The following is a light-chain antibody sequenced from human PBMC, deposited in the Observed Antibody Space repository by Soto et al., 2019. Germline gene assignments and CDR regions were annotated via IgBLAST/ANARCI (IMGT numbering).Light chain of an antibody. CDR3: QLYGSSPPYI. Sequence: EIVFTQSPGTVSLSPGERATPSCRASQSVSSSSLAWYQQRPGQAPRLLIFTASSRATGTPDRFSGSGSGTDFTLTISRLXPEDFAVYYCQLYGSSPPYIFGPGTKVDIK. CDR2: TAS. CDR1: QSVSSSS. V-gene: IGKV3-20*01. J-gene: IGKJ2*01.